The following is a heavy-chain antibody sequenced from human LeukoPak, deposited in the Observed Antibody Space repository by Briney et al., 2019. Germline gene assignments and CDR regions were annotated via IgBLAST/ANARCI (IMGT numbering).Heavy chain of an antibody. J-gene: IGHJ3*02. CDR2: TYYRSKWYN. CDR3: ARGLEAVADAFDI. Sequence: PSQTLSLTCAISGDSVSSNSAAWTWIRQSPSIGLEWLGRTYYRSKWYNDYAVSVKSRITINPDTSKNQFSLQLNSVTPEDTAVYYCARGLEAVADAFDIWGQGTMVTVSS. D-gene: IGHD6-19*01. CDR1: GDSVSSNSAA. V-gene: IGHV6-1*01.